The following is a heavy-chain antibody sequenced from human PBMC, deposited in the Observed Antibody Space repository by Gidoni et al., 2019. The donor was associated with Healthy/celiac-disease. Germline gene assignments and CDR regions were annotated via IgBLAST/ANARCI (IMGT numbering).Heavy chain of an antibody. J-gene: IGHJ4*02. V-gene: IGHV4-39*07. Sequence: QLQLQESGPGLVKPSETLSLTCTVSGGSISSSSYYWGWIRQPPGKGLEWIGSIYYSGSTYFNPSLKSRVTMSIDTSKNQFSLKLSSVTAADTAVYYCAGPSVGTAMGYFDYWGQGTLVTVSS. D-gene: IGHD5-18*01. CDR1: GGSISSSSYY. CDR3: AGPSVGTAMGYFDY. CDR2: IYYSGST.